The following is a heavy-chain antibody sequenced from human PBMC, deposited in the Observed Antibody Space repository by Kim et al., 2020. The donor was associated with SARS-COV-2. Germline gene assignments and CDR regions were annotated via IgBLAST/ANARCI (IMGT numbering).Heavy chain of an antibody. CDR1: GYTVTYSY. Sequence: GGSLRLSCAASGYTVTYSYMGWVRQAPGKGLEWVSFIYSGGNTIYADSVRGRLIISRDHSKNTLYLQMNSLRAEDTGVYYCATVVFYYDAGYFKNWGQGTVVTAS. D-gene: IGHD3-22*01. V-gene: IGHV3-66*01. J-gene: IGHJ1*01. CDR3: ATVVFYYDAGYFKN. CDR2: IYSGGNT.